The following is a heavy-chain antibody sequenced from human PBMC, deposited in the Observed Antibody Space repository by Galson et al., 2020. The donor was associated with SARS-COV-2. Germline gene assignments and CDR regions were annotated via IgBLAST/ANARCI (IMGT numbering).Heavy chain of an antibody. Sequence: GGSLRLSCAASGSTVSSNYMSWVRQAPGKGLEWVSVIYSGGSTYYADSVKGRFTISRHNSKNTRYLQMNSLRAEDTAVYYCARDGNYYGSGRGEDYMDVWGKGTTVTVSS. CDR1: GSTVSSNY. CDR2: IYSGGST. V-gene: IGHV3-53*04. CDR3: ARDGNYYGSGRGEDYMDV. D-gene: IGHD3-10*01. J-gene: IGHJ6*03.